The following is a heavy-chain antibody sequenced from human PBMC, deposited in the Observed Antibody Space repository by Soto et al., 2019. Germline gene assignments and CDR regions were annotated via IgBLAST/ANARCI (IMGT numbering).Heavy chain of an antibody. V-gene: IGHV4-30-4*01. CDR3: ARDAPNHYGDYVALDY. CDR2: IYYSGST. J-gene: IGHJ4*02. D-gene: IGHD4-17*01. CDR1: GGSISSGDYY. Sequence: QVQLQESGPGLVKPSQTLSLTCTVSGGSISSGDYYWSWIRQPPGKGLEWIGYIYYSGSTYYNPSLKSRVTIAVYTSKNQFALKLSSVTAADTAVYYCARDAPNHYGDYVALDYWGQGTLVTVSS.